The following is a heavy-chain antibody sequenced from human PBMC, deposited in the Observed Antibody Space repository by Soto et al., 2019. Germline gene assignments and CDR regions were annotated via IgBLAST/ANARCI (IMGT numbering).Heavy chain of an antibody. CDR3: AASIFYYGMDV. V-gene: IGHV5-51*01. J-gene: IGHJ6*02. Sequence: GESLKISCKGSGYTFTNYWIGWVRQMPGKGLEWMGIIYPGDSDTKCNPSFQGQVTISADKSITTTYLQWSSLKASDTVIYYCAASIFYYGMDVWGQGTTVTVSS. CDR1: GYTFTNYW. CDR2: IYPGDSDT.